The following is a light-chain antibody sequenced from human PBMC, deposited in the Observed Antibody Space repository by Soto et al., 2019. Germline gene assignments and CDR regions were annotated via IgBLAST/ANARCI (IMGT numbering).Light chain of an antibody. V-gene: IGKV1-5*03. CDR1: QSFSTW. J-gene: IGKJ4*01. CDR3: QQYNSNPLT. Sequence: DIQMTKSPSTLSASVGDRVTITCRASQSFSTWLAWYQQKQGKAPNLLIYETSILESGVPSRFSGSGAGTEFTLTISSLQPDEFATYYCQQYNSNPLTFGGGNKVEIK. CDR2: ETS.